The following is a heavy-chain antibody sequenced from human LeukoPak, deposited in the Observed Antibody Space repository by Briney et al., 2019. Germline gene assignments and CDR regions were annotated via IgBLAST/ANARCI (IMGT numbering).Heavy chain of an antibody. CDR2: ISGSGGST. Sequence: PGGSLRLSCAASGFTFSSYAMSWVRQVPGKGLEWVSAISGSGGSTYYADSVKGRFTISRDNSKNTLYLQMNSLRAEDTAVYYCAKNLEPDYDFWSGYSPTFDYWGQGTLVTVSS. V-gene: IGHV3-23*01. D-gene: IGHD3-3*01. CDR1: GFTFSSYA. CDR3: AKNLEPDYDFWSGYSPTFDY. J-gene: IGHJ4*02.